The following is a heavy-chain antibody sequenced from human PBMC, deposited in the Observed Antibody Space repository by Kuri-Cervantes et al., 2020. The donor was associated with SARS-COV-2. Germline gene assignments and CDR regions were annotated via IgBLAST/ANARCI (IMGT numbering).Heavy chain of an antibody. J-gene: IGHJ4*02. CDR1: GFTFSSYA. D-gene: IGHD4-23*01. V-gene: IGHV3-23*01. CDR3: AKAPHPHWDGGNAGDY. CDR2: ISGSGANT. Sequence: GGSLRLSCAASGFTFSSYAMSWVRQAPGKGLEWVSAISGSGANTYYADSVKGRFTISRDKSKNTLYLQMNSLRAEDTAVYYCAKAPHPHWDGGNAGDYWGQGTLVTVSS.